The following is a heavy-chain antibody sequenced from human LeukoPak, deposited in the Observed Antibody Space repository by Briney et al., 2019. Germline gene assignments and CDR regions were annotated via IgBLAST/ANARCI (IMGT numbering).Heavy chain of an antibody. V-gene: IGHV4-31*03. D-gene: IGHD3-22*01. CDR1: GGSISSGGYY. CDR2: IYYSGST. Sequence: SETLSLTCTVSGGSISSGGYYWSWIRQHPGKGLEWIGYIYYSGSTYYNPSLKSRVTISIDVSKNQFSLKLSSVTAADTAVYYCARTRGGAYYYDSSGFSPVWFDPWGQGTLVTVSS. CDR3: ARTRGGAYYYDSSGFSPVWFDP. J-gene: IGHJ5*02.